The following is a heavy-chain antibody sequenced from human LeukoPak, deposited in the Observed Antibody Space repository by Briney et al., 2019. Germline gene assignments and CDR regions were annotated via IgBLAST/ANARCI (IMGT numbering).Heavy chain of an antibody. D-gene: IGHD2-8*01. CDR1: GGSISSGGYY. CDR2: IYYSGST. J-gene: IGHJ5*02. V-gene: IGHV4-61*08. CDR3: ASMVYAIGNWFDP. Sequence: SQTLSLTCTVSGGSISSGGYYWSWIRQHPGKGLQWIGYIYYSGSTNYNPSLKSRVTISVDTSKNEYSLKLSSVTAAETAVYYCASMVYAIGNWFDPWGQGTLVSVSS.